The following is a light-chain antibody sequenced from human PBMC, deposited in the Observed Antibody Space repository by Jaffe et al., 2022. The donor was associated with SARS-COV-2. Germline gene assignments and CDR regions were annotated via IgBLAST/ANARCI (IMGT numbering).Light chain of an antibody. CDR2: EAS. CDR3: SSYAGSNILL. CDR1: SSDVGAYNL. Sequence: QSALTQPPSASGSPGQSVTISCTGTSSDVGAYNLVSWYQQHPGKAPKLMIYEASKRPSGVPDRFSGSKSGNTASLTVSGLQAEDEADYYCSSYAGSNILLFGGGTKLTVL. V-gene: IGLV2-8*01. J-gene: IGLJ3*02.